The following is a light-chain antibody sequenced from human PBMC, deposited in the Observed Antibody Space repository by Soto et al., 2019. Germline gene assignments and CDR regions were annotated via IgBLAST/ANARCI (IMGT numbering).Light chain of an antibody. Sequence: EIVLTQTPATLSLSPGERATLSCRASESVRQYLAWYQQKPGQAPRLLIYDASSRAIGIPARFSGSGSGTDFTLTISSLEPEDFAVYYCQQRSNWPPGYTFGQGIKLEMK. CDR1: ESVRQY. CDR3: QQRSNWPPGYT. V-gene: IGKV3-11*01. J-gene: IGKJ2*01. CDR2: DAS.